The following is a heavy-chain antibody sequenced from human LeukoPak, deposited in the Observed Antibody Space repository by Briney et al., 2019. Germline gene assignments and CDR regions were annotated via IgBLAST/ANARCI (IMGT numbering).Heavy chain of an antibody. V-gene: IGHV4-30-4*07. CDR3: ARGLYYYDSSGPTGEAFDI. J-gene: IGHJ3*02. CDR1: GGSISSGGYS. D-gene: IGHD3-22*01. CDR2: IYYSGST. Sequence: PSETLSLTCAVSGGSISSGGYSWSWIRQPPGKGLEWIGYIYYSGSTYYNPSLKSRVTISVDTSKNQFSLKLSSVTAADTAVYYCARGLYYYDSSGPTGEAFDIWGQGTMVTVSS.